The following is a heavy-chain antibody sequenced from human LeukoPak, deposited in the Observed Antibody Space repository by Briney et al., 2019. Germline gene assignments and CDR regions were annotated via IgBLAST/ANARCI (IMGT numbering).Heavy chain of an antibody. CDR3: ARGTTAMVFSLLTPPAFDI. V-gene: IGHV1-46*01. CDR2: VNPSGGST. J-gene: IGHJ3*02. Sequence: ASVKVSCKASGYTFTSYYMHWVRQAPGQGLEWMGIVNPSGGSTSYAQKFQGRVTMTRDTSTSTVYMELSSLRSEDTAVYYCARGTTAMVFSLLTPPAFDIWGQGTMVTVSS. D-gene: IGHD5-18*01. CDR1: GYTFTSYY.